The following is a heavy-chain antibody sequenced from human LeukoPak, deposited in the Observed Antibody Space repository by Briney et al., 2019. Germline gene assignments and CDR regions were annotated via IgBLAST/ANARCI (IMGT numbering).Heavy chain of an antibody. CDR3: ARQTYDSEDYFDY. J-gene: IGHJ4*02. D-gene: IGHD3-3*01. CDR1: GYSFSTYW. Sequence: ESLKISCKGSGYSFSTYWIGWVRQLPGKGLEWMGIIYPGDSDTRYSPSFQGQVTISTDKSISTAYLQWSSLKASDTAVYYCARQTYDSEDYFDYWGQGTLVTVSS. V-gene: IGHV5-51*01. CDR2: IYPGDSDT.